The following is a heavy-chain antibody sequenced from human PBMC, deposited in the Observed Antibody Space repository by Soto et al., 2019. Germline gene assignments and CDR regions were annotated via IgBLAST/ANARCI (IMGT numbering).Heavy chain of an antibody. CDR1: GFTFSSYA. CDR3: AREGYCSSTSCPEGWFDP. D-gene: IGHD2-2*01. Sequence: PGGSLRLSCAASGFTFSSYAMSWVRQAPGKGLEWVSAISGSGGSTYYADSVKGRFTISVDTSKNQFSLKLSSVTAADTAVYYCAREGYCSSTSCPEGWFDPWGQGTLVTVSS. CDR2: ISGSGGST. J-gene: IGHJ5*02. V-gene: IGHV3-23*01.